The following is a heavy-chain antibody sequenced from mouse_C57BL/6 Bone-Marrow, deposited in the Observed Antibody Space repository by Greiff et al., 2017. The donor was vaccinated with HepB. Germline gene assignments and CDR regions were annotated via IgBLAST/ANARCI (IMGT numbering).Heavy chain of an antibody. D-gene: IGHD2-3*01. CDR3: ARRTIYDGYYFYAMDY. CDR2: IWGVGST. CDR1: GFSLTSYG. V-gene: IGHV2-6*01. Sequence: QVQLKQSGPGLVAPSQSLSITCTVSGFSLTSYGVDWVRRSPGKGLEWLGVIWGVGSTNYNSALKSRLSISKDNSKSQVFLKMNSLQTDDTAMYYCARRTIYDGYYFYAMDYWGQGTSVTVSS. J-gene: IGHJ4*01.